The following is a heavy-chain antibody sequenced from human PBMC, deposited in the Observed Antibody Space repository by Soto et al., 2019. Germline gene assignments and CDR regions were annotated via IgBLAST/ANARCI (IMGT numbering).Heavy chain of an antibody. CDR1: GGSISSTSW. Sequence: SETLSLTCAVSGGSISSTSWWSWIRQPPGKGLEWIGDIYHSGSASYNPSLRGRLTISLDKSGNKFFLNLKYVTAADTAVYYCARSDSSFPHYTSYALEDWGQGTTLTVSS. V-gene: IGHV4-4*02. D-gene: IGHD5-18*01. J-gene: IGHJ6*02. CDR2: IYHSGSA. CDR3: ARSDSSFPHYTSYALED.